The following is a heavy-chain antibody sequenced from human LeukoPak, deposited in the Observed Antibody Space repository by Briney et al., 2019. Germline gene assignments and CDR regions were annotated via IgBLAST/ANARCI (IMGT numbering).Heavy chain of an antibody. J-gene: IGHJ4*02. CDR1: GGSISSGGYS. CDR2: IYHSGST. D-gene: IGHD6-19*01. V-gene: IGHV4-30-2*01. Sequence: SETPSLTCAVSGGSISSGGYSWSWIRQPPGKGLEWIGYIYHSGSTYYNPSLKSRVTISVDRSKNQFSLKLSSVTAADTAVYYCASAWEWLVLGWGQGTLVTVSS. CDR3: ASAWEWLVLG.